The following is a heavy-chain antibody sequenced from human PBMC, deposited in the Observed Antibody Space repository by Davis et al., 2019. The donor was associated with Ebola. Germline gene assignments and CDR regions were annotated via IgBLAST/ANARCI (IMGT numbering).Heavy chain of an antibody. CDR1: GYTFTSYG. Sequence: AASVKVSCKASGYTFTSYGISWVRQAPGQGLEWMGWISGYNGNTNYAQKFQGRVTMTTDTSTSTAYMDLRSLRSDDTAVYYCAGDFDDIEEGGGMDAWGQGTTVTVSS. CDR2: ISGYNGNT. V-gene: IGHV1-18*01. D-gene: IGHD3-9*01. CDR3: AGDFDDIEEGGGMDA. J-gene: IGHJ6*02.